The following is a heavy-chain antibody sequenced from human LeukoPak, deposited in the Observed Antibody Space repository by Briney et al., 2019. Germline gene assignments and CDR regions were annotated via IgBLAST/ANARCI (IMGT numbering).Heavy chain of an antibody. CDR3: ARLHYDVLTGPFDY. J-gene: IGHJ4*02. Sequence: SKTHNYATEYAASLKGRFTISRDDSKNTAYLQMNSLRAEDTAVYYCARLHYDVLTGPFDYWGQGTLVTVSS. CDR2: SKTHNYAT. D-gene: IGHD3-9*01. V-gene: IGHV3-73*01.